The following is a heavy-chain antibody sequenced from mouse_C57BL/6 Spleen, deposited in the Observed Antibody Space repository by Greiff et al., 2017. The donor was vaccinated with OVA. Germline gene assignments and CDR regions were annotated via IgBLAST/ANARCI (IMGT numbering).Heavy chain of an antibody. V-gene: IGHV5-9-1*02. D-gene: IGHD1-1*01. Sequence: EVKLMESGEGLVKPGGSLKLSCAASGFTFSSYAMSWVRQTPEKRLEWVAYISSGGDYIYYADTVKGRFTISRDNARNTLYLQMSSLKSEDTATYYCTITTVGAMDYWGQGTSVTVSS. CDR1: GFTFSSYA. CDR2: ISSGGDYI. J-gene: IGHJ4*01. CDR3: TITTVGAMDY.